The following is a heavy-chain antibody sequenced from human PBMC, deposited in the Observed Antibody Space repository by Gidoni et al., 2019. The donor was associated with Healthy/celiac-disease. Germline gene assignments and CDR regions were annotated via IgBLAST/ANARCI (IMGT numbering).Heavy chain of an antibody. CDR1: GGSLSSRSYY. D-gene: IGHD3-9*01. CDR3: ASPPADILTGQSLYYFDY. J-gene: IGHJ4*02. Sequence: QLQLQASGPGLVKPSETLSLTCTVSGGSLSSRSYYWGWIRQPPGKGLEWIGSIYYSGSTYYNPSLKSRVTISVDTSKNQFSLKLSSVTAADTAVYYCASPPADILTGQSLYYFDYWGQGTLVTVSS. CDR2: IYYSGST. V-gene: IGHV4-39*01.